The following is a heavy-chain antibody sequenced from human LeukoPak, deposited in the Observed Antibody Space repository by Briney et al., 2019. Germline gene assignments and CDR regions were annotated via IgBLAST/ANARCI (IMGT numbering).Heavy chain of an antibody. V-gene: IGHV3-23*01. D-gene: IGHD3-16*02. CDR1: GFTFSSYD. J-gene: IGHJ4*02. CDR3: AVRFDY. Sequence: GGSLRLSCAASGFTFSSYDMNWVRQAPGKGLEWVSEISGSGGTTYYADSVKGRFTISGDNAKNSLYLQMNSLRAEDTAVYYCAVRFDYWGQGILVTVSS. CDR2: ISGSGGTT.